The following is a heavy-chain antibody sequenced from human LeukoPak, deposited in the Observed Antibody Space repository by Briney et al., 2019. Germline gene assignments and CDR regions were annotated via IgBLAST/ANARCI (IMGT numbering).Heavy chain of an antibody. D-gene: IGHD3-16*01. V-gene: IGHV4-39*01. J-gene: IGHJ4*02. Sequence: PSETLSLTCTVSGGSISSTYYYWGWIRQPPGKGLEWIGNFHYSGSNSYNPSLKSRVTISVDTSKNQFSLRLSSVAAADTAVYYCARQVTFGYAYAYYFDYWGQGTLVTVSS. CDR3: ARQVTFGYAYAYYFDY. CDR2: FHYSGSN. CDR1: GGSISSTYYY.